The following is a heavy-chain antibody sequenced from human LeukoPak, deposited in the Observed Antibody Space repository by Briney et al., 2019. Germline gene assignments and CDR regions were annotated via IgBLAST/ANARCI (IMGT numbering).Heavy chain of an antibody. CDR3: ARDPLVRGVTRDY. J-gene: IGHJ4*02. CDR1: GGSISSSNW. Sequence: SETLSLTCAVSGGSISSSNWWSWVRQPPGKGLEWIGEIYHSGSTNYNPSLKSRVTISVDKSKNQFSLKLSSVTAADTAVYYCARDPLVRGVTRDYWGQGTLVTVSS. V-gene: IGHV4-4*02. D-gene: IGHD3-10*01. CDR2: IYHSGST.